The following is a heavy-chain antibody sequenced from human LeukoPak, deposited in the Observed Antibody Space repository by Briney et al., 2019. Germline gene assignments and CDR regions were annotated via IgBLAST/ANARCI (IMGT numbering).Heavy chain of an antibody. D-gene: IGHD2-21*02. J-gene: IGHJ6*02. V-gene: IGHV1-18*01. CDR2: ISAYNGNT. Sequence: GASVKVSCKASGYTFTSYGISWVRQAPGQGLEWMGWISAYNGNTNYAQKLQGRVTMTTDTSTSTAYMELRSLRSDDTAVYYCAREHIVVVTARNNYYGMDVWGQGTTVTVSS. CDR3: AREHIVVVTARNNYYGMDV. CDR1: GYTFTSYG.